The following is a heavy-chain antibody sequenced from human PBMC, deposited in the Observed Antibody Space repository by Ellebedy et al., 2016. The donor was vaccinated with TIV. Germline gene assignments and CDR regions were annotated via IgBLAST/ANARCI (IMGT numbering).Heavy chain of an antibody. CDR2: ISAYNGNT. CDR3: ARDGLAAPDDAFDI. J-gene: IGHJ3*02. Sequence: ASVKVSCXASGYTFTSYDINWVRQAPGQGLEWMGWISAYNGNTNYAQKLQGRVTMTTDTSTSTAYMELRSLRSDDTAVYYCARDGLAAPDDAFDIWGQGTMVTVSS. D-gene: IGHD6-19*01. V-gene: IGHV1-18*01. CDR1: GYTFTSYD.